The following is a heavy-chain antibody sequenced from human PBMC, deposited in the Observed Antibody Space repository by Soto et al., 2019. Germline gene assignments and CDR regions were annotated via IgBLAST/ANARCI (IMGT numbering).Heavy chain of an antibody. Sequence: GGSLRLSCVASGFSFNTYSMNWVRQAPGKGLEWVSSISRTSTYIYYADSVRGRFTISRDNAENSLYLQMNSLRAEDTAVYYCAKSPTLVRGLIFDYWGQGALVTVSS. J-gene: IGHJ4*02. D-gene: IGHD3-10*01. V-gene: IGHV3-21*04. CDR2: ISRTSTYI. CDR3: AKSPTLVRGLIFDY. CDR1: GFSFNTYS.